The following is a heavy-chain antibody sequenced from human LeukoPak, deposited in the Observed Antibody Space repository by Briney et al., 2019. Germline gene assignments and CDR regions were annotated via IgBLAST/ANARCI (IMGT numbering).Heavy chain of an antibody. CDR3: AKSSVGATTEVVDY. J-gene: IGHJ4*02. CDR2: ISSSSSTI. V-gene: IGHV3-48*04. CDR1: GFTFSSYS. Sequence: GGSLRLSCAASGFTFSSYSMNWVRQAPGKGLEWVSYISSSSSTIYYADSVKGRFTISRDNAKNSLYLQMNSLRAEDTAVYYCAKSSVGATTEVVDYWGQGTLVTVSS. D-gene: IGHD1-26*01.